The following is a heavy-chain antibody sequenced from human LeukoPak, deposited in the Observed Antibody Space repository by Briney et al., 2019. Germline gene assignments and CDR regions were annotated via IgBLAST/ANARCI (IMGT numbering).Heavy chain of an antibody. CDR2: IIPIFGTA. Sequence: GASVKVSCKASGGTFSSYAISWVRQAPGQGLEWMGGIIPIFGTANYAQKFQGRVTITADEATSTAYMELSSLRSEDTAVYYCARGCGGDCKGAFDIWGQGTMVTVSS. J-gene: IGHJ3*02. V-gene: IGHV1-69*13. D-gene: IGHD2-21*01. CDR1: GGTFSSYA. CDR3: ARGCGGDCKGAFDI.